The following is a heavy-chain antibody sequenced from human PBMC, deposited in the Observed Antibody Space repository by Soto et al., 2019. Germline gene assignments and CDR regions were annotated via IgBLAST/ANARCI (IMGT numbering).Heavy chain of an antibody. CDR1: GIIFRNTW. Sequence: GESLRLSCTASGIIFRNTWINWVRQAPGKGLEWVGRIKSNTDGGTTDYATPVKGRFALSRDDSQNTLYLQMTGLKAEDTAVYYCATDLLRNYYDTNGPMGYWGQGAPVTVAS. J-gene: IGHJ4*02. D-gene: IGHD3-22*01. V-gene: IGHV3-15*01. CDR3: ATDLLRNYYDTNGPMGY. CDR2: IKSNTDGGTT.